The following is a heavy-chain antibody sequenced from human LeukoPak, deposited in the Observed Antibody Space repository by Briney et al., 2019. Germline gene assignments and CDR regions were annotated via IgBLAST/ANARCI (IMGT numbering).Heavy chain of an antibody. V-gene: IGHV4-39*07. J-gene: IGHJ6*03. CDR3: ARSGRFLVRYMDV. D-gene: IGHD3-3*01. Sequence: SETLSLTCTVSGGSISSSSYYWGWIRQPPGKGLEWIGSIYYSGSTYYNPSLKSRVTISVDTSKNQFSLKLSSVTAADTAVYYCARSGRFLVRYMDVWGKGTTVTVSS. CDR2: IYYSGST. CDR1: GGSISSSSYY.